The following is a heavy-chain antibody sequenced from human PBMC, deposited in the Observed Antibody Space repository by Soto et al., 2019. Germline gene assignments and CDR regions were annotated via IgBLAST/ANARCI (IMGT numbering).Heavy chain of an antibody. CDR1: GGSFSDNY. CDR3: VTSLWFGTQPEI. J-gene: IGHJ4*02. CDR2: ISPSGTT. D-gene: IGHD3-10*01. V-gene: IGHV4-34*01. Sequence: SETLSLTCAVYGGSFSDNYWTWFRQPPGKGLEWIGEISPSGTTKYIASLRSRATISVDTSKRHYSLKVTSVTGADTAVYYCVTSLWFGTQPEIWGQGALVTVSS.